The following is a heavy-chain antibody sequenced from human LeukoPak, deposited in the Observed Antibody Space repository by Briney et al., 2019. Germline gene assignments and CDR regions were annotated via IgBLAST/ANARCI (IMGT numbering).Heavy chain of an antibody. D-gene: IGHD3-10*01. Sequence: GGSLRLSCAASGFTFSNYAMSWVRRAPGKGLEWFSTVSDKGDATAHADSVKGRFTISRDNAKNTLSLLMNILRAEDTAVYYCARVGPLATRSAGHCCFDLWGRGTLVTVSS. CDR2: VSDKGDAT. CDR3: ARVGPLATRSAGHCCFDL. V-gene: IGHV3-23*01. CDR1: GFTFSNYA. J-gene: IGHJ2*01.